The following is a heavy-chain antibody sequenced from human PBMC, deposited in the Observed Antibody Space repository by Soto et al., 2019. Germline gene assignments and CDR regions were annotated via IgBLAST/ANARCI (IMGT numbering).Heavy chain of an antibody. V-gene: IGHV5-51*01. CDR1: GYSFTSYW. Sequence: GASLKISCKGSGYSFTSYWIGWVRQMPGKGLEWMGIIYPGDSDTRYSPSFQGQVTISADKSISTAYLQWSSLKASDTAMYYCARFTTASSPSYYYGMDVWGQGTTVTVSS. J-gene: IGHJ6*02. CDR2: IYPGDSDT. CDR3: ARFTTASSPSYYYGMDV. D-gene: IGHD3-22*01.